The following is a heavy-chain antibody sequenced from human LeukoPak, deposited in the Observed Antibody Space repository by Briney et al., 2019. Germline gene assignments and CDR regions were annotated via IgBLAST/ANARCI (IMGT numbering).Heavy chain of an antibody. V-gene: IGHV1-18*01. J-gene: IGHJ3*02. CDR3: PSHLRATVTKGAFDI. Sequence: ASVKVSCKASGYTFTSYGISWVRQAPGQGLEWMGWISAYNGNTNYAQKLQGRVTMTTDTSTSTAYMELRSLRSDDTAVYYCPSHLRATVTKGAFDIWGQGTMVTVSS. CDR2: ISAYNGNT. CDR1: GYTFTSYG. D-gene: IGHD4-17*01.